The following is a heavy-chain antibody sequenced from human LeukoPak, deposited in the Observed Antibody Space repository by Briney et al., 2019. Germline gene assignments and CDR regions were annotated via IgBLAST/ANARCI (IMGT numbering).Heavy chain of an antibody. CDR3: ARHRTAINRYGPYEAFDI. CDR2: IYYSGRT. CDR1: GVSISSSDYY. Sequence: SETLSLTCTVSGVSISSSDYYWGWIRQPPGKGLEWIGSIYYSGRTYYNPPLKSRVTISEDTSKNQFSLKLSSVTAADTAVYYCARHRTAINRYGPYEAFDIWGQGTMVTVSS. J-gene: IGHJ3*02. D-gene: IGHD5-18*01. V-gene: IGHV4-39*01.